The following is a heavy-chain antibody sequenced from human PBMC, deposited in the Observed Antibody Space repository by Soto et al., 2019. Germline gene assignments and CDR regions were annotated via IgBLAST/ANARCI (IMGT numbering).Heavy chain of an antibody. CDR3: AREMVVVTATNWFDP. J-gene: IGHJ5*02. Sequence: QVQLQESGPGLVKPSQTLSLTCTVSGGSISSGDYYWSWIRQPPGKGLEWIGYIYYSGSTYYNPSLKSRVTIXXDXAXNQFSLKLSSVTAADTAVYYCAREMVVVTATNWFDPWGQGTLVTVSS. CDR1: GGSISSGDYY. D-gene: IGHD2-21*02. CDR2: IYYSGST. V-gene: IGHV4-30-4*01.